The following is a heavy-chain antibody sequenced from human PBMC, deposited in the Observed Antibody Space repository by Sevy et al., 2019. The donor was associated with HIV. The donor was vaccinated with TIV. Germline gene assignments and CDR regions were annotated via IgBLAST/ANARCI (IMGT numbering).Heavy chain of an antibody. V-gene: IGHV3-30-3*01. CDR3: ARDRGSGTHVFFDY. CDR1: GFTFSSYA. CDR2: ISYDGSNK. Sequence: GGSLRLSCAASGFTFSSYAMHWVRQAPGKGLEWVAVISYDGSNKYYSDSVKGRFTISRDNSKNTLYLQMNSLRTEDTAVYYCARDRGSGTHVFFDYWGQGTLVTVS. J-gene: IGHJ4*02. D-gene: IGHD3-10*01.